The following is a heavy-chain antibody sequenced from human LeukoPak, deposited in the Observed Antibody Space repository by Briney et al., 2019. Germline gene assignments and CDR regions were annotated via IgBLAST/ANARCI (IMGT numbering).Heavy chain of an antibody. Sequence: GGSLRLSCAASGFTFTNYWMIWVRQAPGKGLEWMANINEDESKKNYVHSLEGRFTISRDDAKNSLYLQMNSLRAEDTAMYNCATSTYSSSPSWGQGTLVTVSS. CDR1: GFTFTNYW. V-gene: IGHV3-7*01. J-gene: IGHJ5*02. CDR3: ATSTYSSSPS. D-gene: IGHD6-6*01. CDR2: INEDESKK.